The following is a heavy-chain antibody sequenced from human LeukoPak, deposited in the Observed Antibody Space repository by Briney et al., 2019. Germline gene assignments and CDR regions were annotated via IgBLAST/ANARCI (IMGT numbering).Heavy chain of an antibody. CDR1: GGSISSSDNY. J-gene: IGHJ4*02. Sequence: PSETLSLTCTVSGGSISSSDNYWGWIRQPPGKGLEWIGTIYYSGSTYYNPSLKSRVTISVDTSKNQFSLKLGSVTAADTAVYYCASLRSRSSWTTFYFDYWGQGTLVTVSS. CDR3: ASLRSRSSWTTFYFDY. V-gene: IGHV4-39*01. D-gene: IGHD6-13*01. CDR2: IYYSGST.